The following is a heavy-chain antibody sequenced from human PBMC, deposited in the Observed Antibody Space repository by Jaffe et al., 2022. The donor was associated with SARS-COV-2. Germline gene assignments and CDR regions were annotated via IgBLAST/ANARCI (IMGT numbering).Heavy chain of an antibody. J-gene: IGHJ2*01. CDR3: ARDSDPTTRNWFFDV. V-gene: IGHV3-30*03. Sequence: QVQLVESGGGVVQPGRSLRLSCAGSGFIFRNYGIHWVRQAPGTGLQWVAAISYDGSKTFYADSVKGRFSISRDNSKDTASLQMNSLTTDDSAVYYCARDSDPTTRNWFFDVWGRGTRATVSS. CDR1: GFIFRNYG. D-gene: IGHD1-26*01. CDR2: ISYDGSKT.